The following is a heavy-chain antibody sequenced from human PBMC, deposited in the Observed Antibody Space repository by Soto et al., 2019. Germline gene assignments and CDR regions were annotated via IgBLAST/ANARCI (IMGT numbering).Heavy chain of an antibody. V-gene: IGHV4-61*01. CDR2: IYYSGST. Sequence: SETLSLTCTVSGGSVSSGSYYWSWIRQPPGKGLEWIGYIYYSGSTNYNPSLKSRVTISVDTSKNQFSLKLSSMTAADTAVYYCARSFASRPYYG. CDR3: ARSFASRPYYG. J-gene: IGHJ6*01. CDR1: GGSVSSGSYY.